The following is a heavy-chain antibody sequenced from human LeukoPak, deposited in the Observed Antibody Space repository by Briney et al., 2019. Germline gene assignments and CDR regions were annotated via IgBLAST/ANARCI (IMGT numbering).Heavy chain of an antibody. D-gene: IGHD3-3*01. CDR2: IYYSGST. CDR3: AREPLYPMVDY. Sequence: PSQTLSLTCAVYGGSISSGDYYWSWIRQPPGKGLEWIGYIYYSGSTYYNPSLKSRVTISVDTSKNQFSLKLSSVTAADTAVYYCAREPLYPMVDYWGQGTLVTVSS. CDR1: GGSISSGDYY. J-gene: IGHJ4*02. V-gene: IGHV4-30-4*08.